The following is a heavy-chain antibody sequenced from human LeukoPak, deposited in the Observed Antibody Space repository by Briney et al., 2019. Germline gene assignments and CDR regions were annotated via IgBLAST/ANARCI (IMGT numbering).Heavy chain of an antibody. CDR3: AQALCSSSFIDY. V-gene: IGHV3-30-3*02. D-gene: IGHD6-13*01. Sequence: GGSLRLSCAASGFTFSSYAMHWVRQAPGKGLEWVAVISYDGSNKYYADSVKGRFTISRDNSKNTLYLQMNSLRAEDTAVYYCAQALCSSSFIDYWGQGTLVTVSS. J-gene: IGHJ4*02. CDR1: GFTFSSYA. CDR2: ISYDGSNK.